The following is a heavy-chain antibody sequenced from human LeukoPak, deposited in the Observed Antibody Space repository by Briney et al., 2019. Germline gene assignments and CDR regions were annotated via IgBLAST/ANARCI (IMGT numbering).Heavy chain of an antibody. D-gene: IGHD3-16*01. Sequence: GASVKVSCKASGYTSTSYAMNWVRQAPGQGLEWMGWINTNTGNPTYAQGFTGRFVFSLDTSVSTAYLQISSLKAEDTAVYYCALIPRGGTNYGMDVWGQGTTVTVSS. CDR1: GYTSTSYA. J-gene: IGHJ6*02. V-gene: IGHV7-4-1*02. CDR3: ALIPRGGTNYGMDV. CDR2: INTNTGNP.